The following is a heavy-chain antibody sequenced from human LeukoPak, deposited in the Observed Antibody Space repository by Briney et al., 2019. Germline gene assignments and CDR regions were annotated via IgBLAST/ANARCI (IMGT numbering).Heavy chain of an antibody. D-gene: IGHD6-6*01. CDR3: ARGSSIAASSRTIFDY. V-gene: IGHV1-69*06. J-gene: IGHJ4*02. CDR2: IIPIFGTA. Sequence: SVKVSCKASGGTFSSYAISWVRQAPGQGLEWMGGIIPIFGTANYAQKFQGRVTITADKSTSTAYMELSSLRSEDTAVYYCARGSSIAASSRTIFDYWGQGTLVTVSS. CDR1: GGTFSSYA.